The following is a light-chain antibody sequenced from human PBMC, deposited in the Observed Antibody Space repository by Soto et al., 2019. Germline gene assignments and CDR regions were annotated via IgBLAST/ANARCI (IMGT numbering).Light chain of an antibody. CDR2: RAS. V-gene: IGKV3-15*01. Sequence: ILMTQSPATVSVSPGESATLSCRASQNIYYNVAWYQQRPGQAPRLLIYRASTRATGVPARFSGSGSGTEFTLTISSLQPEDFTVYSCLQYHNLWAFGQGIKVEI. J-gene: IGKJ1*01. CDR3: LQYHNLWA. CDR1: QNIYYN.